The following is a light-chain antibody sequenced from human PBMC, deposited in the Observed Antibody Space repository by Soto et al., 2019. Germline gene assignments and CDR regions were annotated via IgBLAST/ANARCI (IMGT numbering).Light chain of an antibody. V-gene: IGLV2-14*01. CDR2: EVS. CDR3: SSLTTSFTNV. J-gene: IGLJ1*01. Sequence: QSVLAQPASVSGSPGQSVAISCTGTSSDVGAYNYVSWCQQHPGKAPKLLLSEVSNRPSGVSDRFSGSKSGNTASLTISGLQAGDEADYYCSSLTTSFTNVFGTGTKVTV. CDR1: SSDVGAYNY.